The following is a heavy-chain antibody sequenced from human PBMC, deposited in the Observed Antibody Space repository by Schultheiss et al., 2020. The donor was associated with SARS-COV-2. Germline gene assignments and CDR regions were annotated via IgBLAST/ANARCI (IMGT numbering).Heavy chain of an antibody. Sequence: GSLRLSCAVYGGSFSGYYWSWIRQPPGKGLEWIGEINHSGSTNYNPSLKSRVTISVDTSKNQFSLKLSSVTAADTAVYYCARTSFKGDYVWGSYRSNWFDPWGQGTLVTVSS. D-gene: IGHD3-16*02. V-gene: IGHV4-34*01. J-gene: IGHJ5*02. CDR1: GGSFSGYY. CDR2: INHSGST. CDR3: ARTSFKGDYVWGSYRSNWFDP.